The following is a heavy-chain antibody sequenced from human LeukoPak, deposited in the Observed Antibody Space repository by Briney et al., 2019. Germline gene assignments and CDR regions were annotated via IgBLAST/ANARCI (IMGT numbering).Heavy chain of an antibody. CDR2: IYYSGST. D-gene: IGHD3-10*01. CDR3: ARGAGVLWFRELLSFDY. J-gene: IGHJ4*02. Sequence: PSETLSLTCTVSGGSISSYYWSWIRQPPGKGLEWIGDIYYSGSTNYNPSLKSRVTISVDTSKNQFSLKLSSVTAADTAVYYCARGAGVLWFRELLSFDYWGQGTLVTVSS. V-gene: IGHV4-59*01. CDR1: GGSISSYY.